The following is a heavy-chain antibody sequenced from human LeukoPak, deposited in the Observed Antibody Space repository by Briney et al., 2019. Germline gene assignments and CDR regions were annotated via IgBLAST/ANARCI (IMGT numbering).Heavy chain of an antibody. CDR2: ISSGST. CDR3: ARDGDSWDDAFDI. Sequence: SGTPSLTCTVSGGSINSYYWSWIRQPAGEGLEWIGRISSGSTHYSPSLKSRVTMSIDTSKNQFSLKLASVTAADTAIYYCARDGDSWDDAFDIWGQGTMVTVSS. CDR1: GGSINSYY. V-gene: IGHV4-4*07. D-gene: IGHD7-27*01. J-gene: IGHJ3*02.